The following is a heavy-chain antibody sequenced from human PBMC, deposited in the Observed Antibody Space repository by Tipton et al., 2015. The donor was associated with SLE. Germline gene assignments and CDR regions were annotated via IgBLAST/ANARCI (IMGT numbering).Heavy chain of an antibody. Sequence: TLSLTCTVSGGSITNYCRGGVRQPAGKGLEWIGRICCGGSTKSNPSLDSRVSLSVDASKDQFCLKLSSVTAADTAVYYCVVCSPSSCSYFDYWSQGRLVTVSS. CDR3: VVCSPSSCSYFDY. CDR1: GGSITNYC. D-gene: IGHD2-2*01. J-gene: IGHJ4*02. V-gene: IGHV4-4*07. CDR2: ICCGGST.